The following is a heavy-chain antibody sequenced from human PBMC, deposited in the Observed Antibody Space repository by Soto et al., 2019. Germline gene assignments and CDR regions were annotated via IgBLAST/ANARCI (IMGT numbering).Heavy chain of an antibody. CDR3: ARECGGGDGYSKSFDI. Sequence: QVQLVQSGAEVKKPGASVKVSCKASGYTFISYHMHWVRQAPGQGLEWMGTINPRDGGTSYTQKCQGRVTMTSEKSTGTVYMELSSMRSEDTAVYYCARECGGGDGYSKSFDILGQGTMFTVSS. V-gene: IGHV1-46*01. CDR1: GYTFISYH. J-gene: IGHJ3*02. D-gene: IGHD2-21*02. CDR2: INPRDGGT.